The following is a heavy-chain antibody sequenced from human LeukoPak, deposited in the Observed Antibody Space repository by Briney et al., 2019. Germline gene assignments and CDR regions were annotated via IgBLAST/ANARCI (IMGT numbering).Heavy chain of an antibody. CDR2: MNSNSGNT. V-gene: IGHV1-8*01. CDR3: ARGGTLVRGVAILYGMDV. J-gene: IGHJ6*02. Sequence: ASGKLSCNASGYSITSYDINWVRHAAGQGLEWEGWMNSNSGNTGYARKFQGRVTLTRDTSIHTAYMEVNSLTSEDTAVYYCARGGTLVRGVAILYGMDVWGQGNTVTVSS. D-gene: IGHD3-10*01. CDR1: GYSITSYD.